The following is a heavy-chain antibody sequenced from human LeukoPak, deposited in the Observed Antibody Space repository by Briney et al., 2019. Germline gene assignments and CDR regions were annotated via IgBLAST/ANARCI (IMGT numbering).Heavy chain of an antibody. J-gene: IGHJ4*02. CDR2: IIGNAATI. V-gene: IGHV3-23*01. CDR1: GFTFGTYA. CDR3: VKDRTPDGYYSVDY. Sequence: PGGSLRLSCTASGFTFGTYAMNWVRQAPGKGLQWVALIIGNAATIAYADSVRGRFTISRDNSKNTLYLQMISLRVEDTAVYYCVKDRTPDGYYSVDYWGQGILVTVSS. D-gene: IGHD3-3*01.